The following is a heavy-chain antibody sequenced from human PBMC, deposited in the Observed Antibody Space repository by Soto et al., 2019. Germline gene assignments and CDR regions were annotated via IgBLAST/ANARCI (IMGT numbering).Heavy chain of an antibody. CDR3: ARQALWFGEPYNWFDP. D-gene: IGHD3-10*01. CDR1: GGSISSISYY. Sequence: SETLSLTCTVSGGSISSISYYWGWIRQPPGKGLEWIGSIYYSGSTYYNPSLKSRVTISVDTSKNQFSLKLSSVTAADTAVYYCARQALWFGEPYNWFDPWGQGTLVTVSS. J-gene: IGHJ5*02. CDR2: IYYSGST. V-gene: IGHV4-39*01.